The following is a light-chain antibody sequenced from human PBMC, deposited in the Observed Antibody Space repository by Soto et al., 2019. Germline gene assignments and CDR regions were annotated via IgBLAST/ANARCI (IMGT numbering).Light chain of an antibody. CDR2: EVT. CDR3: SSFTSSHTWV. Sequence: QSALTQPASVSGSPGQSITISWTGTSSDVGGYNYVSWYQQHPGKAPKVLIYEVTYRPSGVSNRFSGSKSGNTASLTISGLQAEDEADYHCSSFTSSHTWVFGGGTKLTAL. J-gene: IGLJ3*02. CDR1: SSDVGGYNY. V-gene: IGLV2-14*01.